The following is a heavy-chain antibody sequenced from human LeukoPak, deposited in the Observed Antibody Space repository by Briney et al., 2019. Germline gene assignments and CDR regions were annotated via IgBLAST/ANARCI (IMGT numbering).Heavy chain of an antibody. D-gene: IGHD3-16*01. CDR3: VRDLFGGGF. Sequence: ASAKVSCKASGYTFTNFYMHRVRQAPGQGLEWMGIINPTGGSTTYAQKFQGRVTMTRDVSTSTVYMELSSLRSEDTAVYYCVRDLFGGGFWGQGTLVTVSS. V-gene: IGHV1-46*01. CDR2: INPTGGST. J-gene: IGHJ4*02. CDR1: GYTFTNFY.